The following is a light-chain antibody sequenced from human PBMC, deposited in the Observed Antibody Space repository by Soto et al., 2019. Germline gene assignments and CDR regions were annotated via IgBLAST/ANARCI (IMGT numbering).Light chain of an antibody. J-gene: IGKJ4*01. V-gene: IGKV3-20*01. CDR2: GAS. CDR1: QDLTDRY. CDR3: QQYDDSLLT. Sequence: EIVLTQTPGTLSLSPGERDTLSCRANQDLTDRYLAWYQQKPAQAPRLLIYGASSRATGIPDRFSGSGSGTDFTLTISRLEPEDFAVYYCQQYDDSLLTFGGGTKVEIK.